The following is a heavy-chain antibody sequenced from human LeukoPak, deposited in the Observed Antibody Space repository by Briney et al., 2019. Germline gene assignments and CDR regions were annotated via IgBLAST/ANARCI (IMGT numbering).Heavy chain of an antibody. CDR1: GFTFSGSA. V-gene: IGHV3-73*01. CDR3: AKGPHSTYSTSWFDY. J-gene: IGHJ4*02. Sequence: GGSLRLSCAASGFTFSGSAMHWVRQASGKGLEWVGRIRSKANSYATAYAASMKGRFTISRDNSKNTLYLQMNSLRAEDTAVYYCAKGPHSTYSTSWFDYWGQGTLVTVSS. D-gene: IGHD6-13*01. CDR2: IRSKANSYAT.